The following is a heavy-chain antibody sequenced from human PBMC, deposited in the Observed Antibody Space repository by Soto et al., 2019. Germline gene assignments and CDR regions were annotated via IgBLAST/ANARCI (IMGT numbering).Heavy chain of an antibody. CDR1: VFTFFSYA. CDR3: AKDLIPIAVASPFDY. Sequence: LGLSCACYVFTFFSYAMSWYRQAPGKGLEWVSAISGSGCSTYYADSVKGRFTISRDNSKNTMYLQINSLRAEDTAVYYCAKDLIPIAVASPFDYWGQGTLVTVSS. V-gene: IGHV3-23*01. CDR2: ISGSGCST. D-gene: IGHD6-19*01. J-gene: IGHJ4*02.